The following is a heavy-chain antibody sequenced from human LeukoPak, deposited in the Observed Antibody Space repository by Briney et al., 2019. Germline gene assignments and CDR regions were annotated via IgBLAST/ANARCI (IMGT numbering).Heavy chain of an antibody. V-gene: IGHV3-7*01. CDR3: ARISGWPATFDY. J-gene: IGHJ4*02. CDR2: IKQDGSEK. Sequence: PGGSLRLSCAASGFTFSSYGMSWVRQAPGKGLEGVTNIKQDGSEKYYVDSVKGRSTISRDNAKNSLYLQMNSLRAEDTAVYYCARISGWPATFDYWGQGTPVTVSS. CDR1: GFTFSSYG. D-gene: IGHD6-19*01.